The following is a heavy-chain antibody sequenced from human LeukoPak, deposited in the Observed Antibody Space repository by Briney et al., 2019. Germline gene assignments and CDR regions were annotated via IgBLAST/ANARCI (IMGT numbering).Heavy chain of an antibody. CDR1: GDSVSSSSAA. Sequence: SQTLSLTCAISGDSVSSSSAAWSWIRQSPSRGLEWLGWTYYRSKWYTDYAVSVKSRLTINPDTSKNQFSLQLNSMTPEDTAVYYCAREGSEGYLFDYWGQGTLVTVSS. CDR3: AREGSEGYLFDY. D-gene: IGHD1-1*01. V-gene: IGHV6-1*01. CDR2: TYYRSKWYT. J-gene: IGHJ4*02.